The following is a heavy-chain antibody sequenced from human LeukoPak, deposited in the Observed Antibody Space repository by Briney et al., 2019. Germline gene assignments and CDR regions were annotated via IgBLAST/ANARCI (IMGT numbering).Heavy chain of an antibody. CDR2: INHSGST. V-gene: IGHV4-34*01. CDR3: ASPGVEMATIGRLYYFDY. Sequence: SETLPLTCAVYGGSFSGYYWSWIRQPPGKGLEWIGEINHSGSTNYNPSLKSRVTISVDTSKNQFSLKLSSVTAADTAVYYCASPGVEMATIGRLYYFDYWGQGTLVTVSS. CDR1: GGSFSGYY. J-gene: IGHJ4*02. D-gene: IGHD5-12*01.